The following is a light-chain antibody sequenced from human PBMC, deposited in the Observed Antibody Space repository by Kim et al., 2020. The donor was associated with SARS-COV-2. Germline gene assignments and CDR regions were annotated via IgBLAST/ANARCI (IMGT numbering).Light chain of an antibody. Sequence: FPGERATLSCRASQSVINSFLGWYQQKPGQAPRLLMYAGARRATGIEDRFSGSGAGTDFTLTISRMEPEDVAVYYCHQYASSLQTFGQGTKVDIK. CDR1: QSVINSF. V-gene: IGKV3-20*01. CDR3: HQYASSLQT. J-gene: IGKJ1*01. CDR2: AGA.